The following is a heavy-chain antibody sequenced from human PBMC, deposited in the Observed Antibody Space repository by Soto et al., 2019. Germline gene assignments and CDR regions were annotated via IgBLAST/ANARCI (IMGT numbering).Heavy chain of an antibody. J-gene: IGHJ4*02. CDR2: FDPEDGET. CDR3: ARHTPGDPSFDY. Sequence: ASVKVSCKVSGYTLTELSVHWVRQAPGKGLEWMGGFDPEDGETIYAQKFQGRVTMTEDTSTDTAYMELSSLRSEDTAVYYCARHTPGDPSFDYWGQGTLVTVSS. V-gene: IGHV1-24*01. CDR1: GYTLTELS. D-gene: IGHD3-10*01.